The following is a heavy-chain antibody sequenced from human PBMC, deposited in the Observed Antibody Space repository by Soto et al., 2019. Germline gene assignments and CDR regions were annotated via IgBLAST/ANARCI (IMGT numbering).Heavy chain of an antibody. D-gene: IGHD6-6*01. CDR3: ARQGGSSSGDYYYGRDG. CDR1: GYSFTSYW. J-gene: IGHJ6*02. CDR2: IDPSDSYT. Sequence: GESLKISCKGSGYSFTSYWISWVRQMPGKGLEWMGRIDPSDSYTNYSPSFQGHVTISADKSISTAYLQWSSLKASDTAMYYCARQGGSSSGDYYYGRDGWGQGTTVTVAS. V-gene: IGHV5-10-1*01.